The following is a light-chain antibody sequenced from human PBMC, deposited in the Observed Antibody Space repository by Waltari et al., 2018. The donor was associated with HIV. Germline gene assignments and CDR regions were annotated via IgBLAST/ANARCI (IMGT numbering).Light chain of an antibody. CDR3: SSFTTSNYLL. CDR2: EVS. CDR1: RSDVGAYDF. Sequence: QSALTQPASVSGSPGQSITVSCTGTRSDVGAYDFVSWYQQTPDTAPKLVIYEVSYRPSGISNRFSGSKSGNTASLTISGLQTEDEADYYCSSFTTSNYLLFGGGTKVTVL. V-gene: IGLV2-14*01. J-gene: IGLJ2*01.